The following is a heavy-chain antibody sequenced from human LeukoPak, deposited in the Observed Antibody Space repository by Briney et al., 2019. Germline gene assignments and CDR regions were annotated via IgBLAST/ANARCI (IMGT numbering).Heavy chain of an antibody. CDR2: IKHNSGGT. D-gene: IGHD3-3*01. J-gene: IGHJ4*02. CDR1: GYTFTGYY. Sequence: ASVKVSCKASGYTFTGYYMHWVRQAPGQGLEGMGWIKHNSGGTNYEQKFQGRVTMTRDTSISTAYMELSRLRPDDTAVYYCARYYDFWSGPFDYWGQGTLVTVSS. V-gene: IGHV1-2*02. CDR3: ARYYDFWSGPFDY.